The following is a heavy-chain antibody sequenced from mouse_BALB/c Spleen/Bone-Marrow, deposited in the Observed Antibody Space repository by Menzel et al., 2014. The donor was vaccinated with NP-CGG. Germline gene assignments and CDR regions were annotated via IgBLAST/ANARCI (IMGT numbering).Heavy chain of an antibody. D-gene: IGHD1-1*01. J-gene: IGHJ3*01. CDR1: GYAFTSYW. CDR3: ARGYYGSSLVY. Sequence: QVQLQQPGAELAKPGASVKMSCKASGYAFTSYWMHWVKQRPGQGLEWIGYINPSTGYTEYNQKFKDKATLTADKSSSTAYMQLSSLTSEDSAVYYCARGYYGSSLVYWGQGTLVTASA. V-gene: IGHV1-7*01. CDR2: INPSTGYT.